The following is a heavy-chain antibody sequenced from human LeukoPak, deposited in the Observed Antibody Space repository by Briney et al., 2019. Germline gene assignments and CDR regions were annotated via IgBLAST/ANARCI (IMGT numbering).Heavy chain of an antibody. D-gene: IGHD3-16*01. J-gene: IGHJ4*02. Sequence: GGSLRLSXAASGFTVGNNYMSWVRQAPGKGLEWLSVIYSGDNTYYVESVKGRFTISRDNSKNTLFLQMNRLRAEDTAVYYCAGRRVLDASFDYWGQGTLVTVSS. CDR2: IYSGDNT. CDR3: AGRRVLDASFDY. CDR1: GFTVGNNY. V-gene: IGHV3-66*02.